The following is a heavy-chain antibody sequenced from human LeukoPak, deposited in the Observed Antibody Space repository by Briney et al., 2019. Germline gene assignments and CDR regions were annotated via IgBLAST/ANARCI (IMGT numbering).Heavy chain of an antibody. J-gene: IGHJ4*02. V-gene: IGHV4-39*07. CDR1: GGSITSPNCH. D-gene: IGHD6-13*01. CDR2: IYYNGLT. CDR3: ARAASSWSFDY. Sequence: SETLSLTCSVSGGSITSPNCHWGWVRQPPGRGLEWIATIYYNGLTYYNPSLKSRFTISVDTSRNQFSLKLSSVTAADTAVYYCARAASSWSFDYWGQGTLVTVSS.